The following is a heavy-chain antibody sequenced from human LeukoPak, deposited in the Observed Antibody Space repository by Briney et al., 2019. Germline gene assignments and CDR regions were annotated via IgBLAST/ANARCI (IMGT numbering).Heavy chain of an antibody. CDR1: GGSINNYY. V-gene: IGHV4-4*07. CDR3: ARGRYCSADICSGGDAFDI. J-gene: IGHJ3*02. D-gene: IGHD2-15*01. CDR2: IYTRGST. Sequence: SETLSLTCTVSGGSINNYYWSWIRQPAGKGLEWIGRIYTRGSTNYNPSLKSRVTMSVGMSKNQFSLKLSSVTAADTAVYYCARGRYCSADICSGGDAFDIWGQGTMVSVSS.